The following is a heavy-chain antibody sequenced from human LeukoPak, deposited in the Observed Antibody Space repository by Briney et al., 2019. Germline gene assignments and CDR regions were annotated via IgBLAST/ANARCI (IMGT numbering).Heavy chain of an antibody. V-gene: IGHV3-7*01. CDR1: GFTFSNYW. J-gene: IGHJ4*02. CDR3: TRNRGTDY. D-gene: IGHD1-1*01. Sequence: GGSLRLSCAAAGFTFSNYWMNWVRQAPGKGLEWVANIKEDGSEKIYVDSVKGRFTISRDNSKNSLYLQINNLRAEDTAVYYCTRNRGTDYWGQGTLVTVSS. CDR2: IKEDGSEK.